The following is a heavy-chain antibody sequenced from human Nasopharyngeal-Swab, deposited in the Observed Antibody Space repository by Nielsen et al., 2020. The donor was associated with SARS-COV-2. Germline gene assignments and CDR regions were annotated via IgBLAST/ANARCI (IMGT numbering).Heavy chain of an antibody. V-gene: IGHV1-8*01. CDR2: MNPSSGFK. J-gene: IGHJ4*02. Sequence: WVRQAPGQGLEWMGCMNPSSGFKDYAQNFQGRVTMTWNTSISTAYMEISSLRSEDTAVYYCARREKGDYWGQGTLVTVSS. CDR3: ARREKGDY.